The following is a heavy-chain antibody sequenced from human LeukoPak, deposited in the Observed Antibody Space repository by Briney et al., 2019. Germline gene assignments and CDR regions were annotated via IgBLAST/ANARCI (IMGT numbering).Heavy chain of an antibody. CDR2: IYHSGST. J-gene: IGHJ6*02. CDR1: GGSISSYY. CDR3: ARDSRGADFWSGYYTDYYYYGMDV. D-gene: IGHD3-3*01. V-gene: IGHV4-59*01. Sequence: SETLSLTCTVSGGSISSYYWSWIRQPPGKGLEWIGYIYHSGSTNYNPSLKSRVTISVDTSKNQFSLKLSSVTAADTAVYYCARDSRGADFWSGYYTDYYYYGMDVWGQGTTVTVSS.